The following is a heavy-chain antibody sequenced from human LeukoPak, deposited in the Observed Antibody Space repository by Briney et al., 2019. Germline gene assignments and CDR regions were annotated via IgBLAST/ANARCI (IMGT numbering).Heavy chain of an antibody. CDR2: ISSSSSYI. Sequence: GPLSLSCPPPGFTFSSYSMNWVRQAPGKGLEWVSSISSSSSYIYYADSVKGRFTISRDNAKNSLYLQMNSLRAEDTAVYYCASLYSSSWQPDYWGQGTLVTVSS. D-gene: IGHD6-13*01. CDR1: GFTFSSYS. V-gene: IGHV3-21*01. J-gene: IGHJ4*02. CDR3: ASLYSSSWQPDY.